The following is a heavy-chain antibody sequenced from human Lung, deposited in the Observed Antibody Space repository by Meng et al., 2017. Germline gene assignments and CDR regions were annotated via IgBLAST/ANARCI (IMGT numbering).Heavy chain of an antibody. CDR2: INRDGTKP. J-gene: IGHJ1*01. Sequence: VQLWESGGGLVPPGGSLRLSCAASGFTFTDHWMHWVRQGPGKGLVWVSRINRDGTKPTYADSVKGRFTISRDNAKNTLYLQMNNLRAEDMAFYYCTNDRLNHWGQGALVTVSS. V-gene: IGHV3-74*01. CDR1: GFTFTDHW. D-gene: IGHD1-1*01. CDR3: TNDRLNH.